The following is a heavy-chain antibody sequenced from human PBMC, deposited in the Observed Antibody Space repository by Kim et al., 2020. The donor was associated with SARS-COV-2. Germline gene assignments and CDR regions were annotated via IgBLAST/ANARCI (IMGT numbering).Heavy chain of an antibody. D-gene: IGHD6-13*01. Sequence: GGSLRLSCAASGFTFSSYGMHWVRQAPGKGLEWVAVIWYDGSNKYYADSVKGRFTISRDNSKNTLYLQMNSLRAEDTAVYYCARDGFGRQQLPYDAFDIWGQGTMVTVSS. CDR3: ARDGFGRQQLPYDAFDI. V-gene: IGHV3-33*01. J-gene: IGHJ3*02. CDR1: GFTFSSYG. CDR2: IWYDGSNK.